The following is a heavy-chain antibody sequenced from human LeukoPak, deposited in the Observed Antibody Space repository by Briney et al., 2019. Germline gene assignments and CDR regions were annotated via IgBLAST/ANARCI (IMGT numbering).Heavy chain of an antibody. D-gene: IGHD6-13*01. CDR2: IYYSGST. V-gene: IGHV4-59*01. CDR1: GGSISSYY. J-gene: IGHJ4*02. CDR3: AREAPYSSSWSIFDY. Sequence: SETLSLTCTVSGGSISSYYWSWIRQPPGKGLEWIGYIYYSGSTNYNPSLKCRVTISVDTSKNQFSLKLSSVTAADTAVYYCAREAPYSSSWSIFDYWGQGTLVTVSS.